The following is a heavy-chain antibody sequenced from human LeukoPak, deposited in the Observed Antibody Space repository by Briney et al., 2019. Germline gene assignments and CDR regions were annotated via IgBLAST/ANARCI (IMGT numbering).Heavy chain of an antibody. V-gene: IGHV3-23*01. D-gene: IGHD1-26*01. J-gene: IGHJ4*02. CDR3: AKNTSGTYLDY. Sequence: GGSLRLSCAASGFIFRTHAMSWVRQAPGKGLEWLSTITITDGGTYYIDSVKGRFTISRDNSKSMVYLQMNSLRAEDTAVYYCAKNTSGTYLDYWGQGILVTVSS. CDR2: ITITDGGT. CDR1: GFIFRTHA.